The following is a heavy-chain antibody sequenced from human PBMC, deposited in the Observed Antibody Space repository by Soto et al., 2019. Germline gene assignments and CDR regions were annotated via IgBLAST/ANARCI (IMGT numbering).Heavy chain of an antibody. J-gene: IGHJ3*02. CDR2: IYYSGST. CDR3: ARHLWVGSSWYLGAFDI. D-gene: IGHD6-13*01. CDR1: GDPISNYY. Sequence: PSETLSLTCTVTGDPISNYYWSWIRQPPGKGLEWIGYIYYSGSTNYNHSLKSRDPISLNTSKNQFSPKLSSETAADTAVYLCARHLWVGSSWYLGAFDIWGQGTMVTVSS. V-gene: IGHV4-59*08.